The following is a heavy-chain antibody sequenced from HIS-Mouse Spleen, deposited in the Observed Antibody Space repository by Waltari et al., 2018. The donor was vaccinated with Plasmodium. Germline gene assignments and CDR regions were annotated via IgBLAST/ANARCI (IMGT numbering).Heavy chain of an antibody. D-gene: IGHD6-6*01. CDR2: IDWDDDK. V-gene: IGHV2-70*15. CDR3: ARHKKRGQLVRGYFDY. Sequence: QVTLRESGPALVKPTQTITLTCTFSGFSLSTSGMCVSWIRQPPGKALEWLARIDWDDDKYYSTSLKTRLTISKDTSKNQVVLAMTNMDPVDTATYYCARHKKRGQLVRGYFDYWGQGTLVTVSS. CDR1: GFSLSTSGMC. J-gene: IGHJ4*02.